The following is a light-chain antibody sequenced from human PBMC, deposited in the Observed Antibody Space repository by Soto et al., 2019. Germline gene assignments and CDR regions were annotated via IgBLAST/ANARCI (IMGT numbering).Light chain of an antibody. V-gene: IGKV3-15*01. J-gene: IGKJ1*01. CDR3: QQYNNWWWT. CDR2: GAS. CDR1: QSVSSN. Sequence: EIVMTQSPATLSVSPGKRATLSCRASQSVSSNLAWYQQKPGQAPRLLIYGASTRATGIPARFSGSGSGTEFTLTISSLQSEDFAVYYCQQYNNWWWTFGQGTKVEIK.